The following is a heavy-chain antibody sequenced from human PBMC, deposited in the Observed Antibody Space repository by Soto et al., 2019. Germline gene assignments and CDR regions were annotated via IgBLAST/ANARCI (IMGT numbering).Heavy chain of an antibody. CDR1: GGTFSGHA. D-gene: IGHD7-27*01. Sequence: QVQLVQSGAEVKKPGSSVTVSCEASGGTFSGHAISWVRQAPGHGPEWMGGLIPLFGTTQHAQNFQDRLTITADKSTRTAYMELTTLGFEDRASYYCARGPKWGYRFDSGGQGTLVSVSS. CDR2: LIPLFGTT. V-gene: IGHV1-69*06. CDR3: ARGPKWGYRFDS. J-gene: IGHJ4*02.